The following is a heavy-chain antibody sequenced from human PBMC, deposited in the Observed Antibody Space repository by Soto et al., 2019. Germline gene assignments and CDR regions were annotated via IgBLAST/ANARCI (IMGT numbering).Heavy chain of an antibody. D-gene: IGHD3-3*01. CDR2: ISPSNGKK. V-gene: IGHV1-18*01. J-gene: IGHJ4*02. Sequence: VQLVQSGAEVKKPGASLRVSCKASGYTFSNFGVSWVRQAPGQGLEWMGWISPSNGKKNYAQKFQDRATMTTDTTTNTAYMDLRRLKPDDAAFYYCARIIMVFGVAAVANFFDHWGQGTLLTVSS. CDR1: GYTFSNFG. CDR3: ARIIMVFGVAAVANFFDH.